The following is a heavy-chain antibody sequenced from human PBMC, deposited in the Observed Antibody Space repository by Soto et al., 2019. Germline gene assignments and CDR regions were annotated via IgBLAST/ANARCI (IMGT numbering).Heavy chain of an antibody. J-gene: IGHJ4*02. CDR1: GFTFRDHA. Sequence: GVSLRLSCRGSGFTFRDHAMIWVRQAPGIGLESVGIIRSGAYGATTEYAASVKGRFTISRDDSRTIAYLQMNSLKTEDTAVYFCARGQAGGSYSDYWGQGTLVTVS. V-gene: IGHV3-49*04. CDR3: ARGQAGGSYSDY. CDR2: IRSGAYGATT. D-gene: IGHD1-26*01.